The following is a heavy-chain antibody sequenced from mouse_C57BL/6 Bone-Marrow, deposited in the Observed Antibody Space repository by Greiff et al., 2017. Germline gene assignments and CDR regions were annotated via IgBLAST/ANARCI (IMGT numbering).Heavy chain of an antibody. J-gene: IGHJ3*01. CDR1: GYAFSSSW. CDR2: IYPGDGDT. CDR3: ARCSFDY. V-gene: IGHV1-82*01. Sequence: QVQLQQSGPELVKPGASVKISCKASGYAFSSSWMNWVKQRPGKGLEWIGRIYPGDGDTNYNGKFKGKATLTADKSSSTAYMQLSSLASEDSAVYFCARCSFDYWGQGTLVTVSA.